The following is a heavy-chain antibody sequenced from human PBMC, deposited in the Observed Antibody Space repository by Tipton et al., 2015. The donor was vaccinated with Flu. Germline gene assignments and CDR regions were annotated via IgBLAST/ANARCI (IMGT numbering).Heavy chain of an antibody. CDR1: GFTVSSNF. CDR2: IKQDGSEK. CDR3: VRAIAAAGSR. J-gene: IGHJ4*02. D-gene: IGHD6-13*01. Sequence: SLRLSCAASGFTVSSNFMTWVRQAPGKGLEWVANIKQDGSEKYYVDSVKGRFTISRDNAKNSLYLQMNSLRVEDTAVYYCVRAIAAAGSRWSQGTLVTVSS. V-gene: IGHV3-7*01.